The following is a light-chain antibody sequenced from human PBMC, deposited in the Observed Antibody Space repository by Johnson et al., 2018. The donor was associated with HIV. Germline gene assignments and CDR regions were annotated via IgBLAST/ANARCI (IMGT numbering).Light chain of an antibody. CDR1: TSNIGNNY. V-gene: IGLV1-51*01. Sequence: SVLTQSPSVSAAPGQKVTISCSGSTSNIGNNYVSWYQQLPGTAPKLLIYDNNKRPSGIPDRFSGSKSGTSATLGITGLQTGDEADYYCGTWDSRLRSGFFGTGTKVTVL. J-gene: IGLJ1*01. CDR3: GTWDSRLRSGF. CDR2: DNN.